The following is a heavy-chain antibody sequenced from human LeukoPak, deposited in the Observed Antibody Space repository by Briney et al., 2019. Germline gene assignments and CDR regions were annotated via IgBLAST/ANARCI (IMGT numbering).Heavy chain of an antibody. V-gene: IGHV3-15*01. J-gene: IGHJ4*02. CDR1: GFTFSNAW. Sequence: PGGSLRLSCAASGFTFSNAWMSWVRQAPGKGLEWVGRIKSKTDGGTKDYAAPVKGRFTISRDDSKNTLYLQMNSLKTEDTAVYYCTTDGLGSLLRYFDWTVSAGDYWGQGTLVTVSS. CDR2: IKSKTDGGTK. CDR3: TTDGLGSLLRYFDWTVSAGDY. D-gene: IGHD3-9*01.